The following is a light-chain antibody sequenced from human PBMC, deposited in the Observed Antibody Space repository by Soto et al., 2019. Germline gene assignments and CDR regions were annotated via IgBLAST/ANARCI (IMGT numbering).Light chain of an antibody. J-gene: IGKJ5*01. CDR2: ADS. CDR1: QSVSGY. CDR3: QQRYNWPIT. Sequence: EIVLTHPPATLSLSPCETATLSSRASQSVSGYIGWYQQKPGQAPRLLIYADSNRATGIPARFSGSGSGTDFTLTISSLEPEDFSVYYCQQRYNWPITFGQGTRLEIK. V-gene: IGKV3-11*01.